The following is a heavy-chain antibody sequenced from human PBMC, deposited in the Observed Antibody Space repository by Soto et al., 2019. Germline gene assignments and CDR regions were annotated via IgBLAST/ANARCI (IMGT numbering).Heavy chain of an antibody. CDR1: GFTFSSYA. CDR3: AKDSFGSYYGDYVGGYFQH. J-gene: IGHJ1*01. D-gene: IGHD4-17*01. V-gene: IGHV3-23*01. CDR2: ISGSGGST. Sequence: GGSLRLSCAASGFTFSSYAMSWVRQAPGKGLEWVSAISGSGGSTYYADSVKGRFTISRDNSKNTLYLQMNSLRAEDTAVYYCAKDSFGSYYGDYVGGYFQHWGQGTLVTVSS.